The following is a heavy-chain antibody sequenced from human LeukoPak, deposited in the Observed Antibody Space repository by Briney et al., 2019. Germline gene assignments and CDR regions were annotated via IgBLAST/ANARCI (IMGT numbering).Heavy chain of an antibody. CDR1: GFSFNTYS. V-gene: IGHV3-48*04. J-gene: IGHJ4*02. CDR3: ATDSPETAAFDY. CDR2: IVGSSRNI. D-gene: IGHD1-1*01. Sequence: GGTLRLSCTTSGFSFNTYSMKCVRQAWGEALEGVSYIVGSSRNIYYADSVKGRFTISRDNAKNSLYLQMDSLRAEDTAVYHCATDSPETAAFDYWGQGTLVTVSS.